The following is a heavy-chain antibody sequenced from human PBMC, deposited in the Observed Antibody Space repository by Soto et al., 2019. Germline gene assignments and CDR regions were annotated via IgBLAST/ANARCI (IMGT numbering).Heavy chain of an antibody. J-gene: IGHJ4*02. V-gene: IGHV3-30-3*01. CDR3: ARGYSSGWYYFDY. Sequence: GGSLSLSCAASGFTFSSYAMHWVRQAPGKGLEWVAVISYDGSNKYYADSVKGRFTISRDNSKNTLYLQMNSLRAEDTAVYYCARGYSSGWYYFDYWGQGTLVTVSS. CDR2: ISYDGSNK. CDR1: GFTFSSYA. D-gene: IGHD6-19*01.